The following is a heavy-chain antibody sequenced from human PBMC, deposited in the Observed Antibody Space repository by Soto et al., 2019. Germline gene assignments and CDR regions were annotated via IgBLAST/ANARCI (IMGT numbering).Heavy chain of an antibody. CDR2: ISGSGGST. CDR1: GFTFSSYA. V-gene: IGHV3-23*01. CDR3: AIDLEDIVATIGAGDDAFDI. D-gene: IGHD5-12*01. Sequence: PGGSLRLSCAASGFTFSSYAMSWVRQAPGKGLEWVSAISGSGGSTYYADSVKGRFTISRDNSKNTLYLQMNSLRAEDTAVYYFAIDLEDIVATIGAGDDAFDIWGQGTMVTVSS. J-gene: IGHJ3*02.